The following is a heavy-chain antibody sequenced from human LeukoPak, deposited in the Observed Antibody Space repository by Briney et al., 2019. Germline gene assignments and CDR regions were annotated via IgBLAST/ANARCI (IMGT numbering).Heavy chain of an antibody. D-gene: IGHD2-2*02. J-gene: IGHJ6*03. CDR2: ISGSGGST. CDR1: GFTFSSYA. Sequence: TGGSLRLSCAASGFTFSSYAMSWVRQAPGKGLEWVSAISGSGGSTYYADSVKGRFTISRDNSKNTLYLQMNSLRAEDTAVYYCGKEGLWCSSTSCYTSAPGYYYMDVWGKGTTVTVSS. V-gene: IGHV3-23*01. CDR3: GKEGLWCSSTSCYTSAPGYYYMDV.